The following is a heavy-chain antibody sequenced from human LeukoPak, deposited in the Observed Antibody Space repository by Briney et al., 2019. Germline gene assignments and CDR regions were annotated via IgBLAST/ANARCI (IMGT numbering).Heavy chain of an antibody. V-gene: IGHV4-31*03. J-gene: IGHJ6*04. D-gene: IGHD3-10*01. CDR2: IYYSGST. Sequence: PSETLSLTCTVSGGSISSGGYYWSWIRQHPGKGLEWIGYIYYSGSTYYNPSLKSRVTISVDTSKNQFSLKLSSVTAADTAVYYCARDQGTMVRGVTYYYYGMDVWGKGTTVTVS. CDR3: ARDQGTMVRGVTYYYYGMDV. CDR1: GGSISSGGYY.